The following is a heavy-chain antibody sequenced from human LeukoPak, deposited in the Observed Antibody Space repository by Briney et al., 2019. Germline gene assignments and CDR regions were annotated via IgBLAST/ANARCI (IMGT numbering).Heavy chain of an antibody. CDR2: INHSGST. CDR1: GGSFSGYH. Sequence: SETLSLTCAVYGGSFSGYHWSWIRQPPGKGLEWIGEINHSGSTNYNPSLKSRVTISVDTSKNQFSLKLLSVTAADTAVYYCASSGYSGYDYTRYWGQGTLVTVSS. V-gene: IGHV4-34*01. J-gene: IGHJ4*02. CDR3: ASSGYSGYDYTRY. D-gene: IGHD5-12*01.